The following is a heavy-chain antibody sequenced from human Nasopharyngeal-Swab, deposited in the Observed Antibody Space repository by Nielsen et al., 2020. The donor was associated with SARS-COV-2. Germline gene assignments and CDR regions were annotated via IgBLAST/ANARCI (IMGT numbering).Heavy chain of an antibody. D-gene: IGHD3-9*01. V-gene: IGHV2-5*02. CDR1: GFSLSTSGVG. J-gene: IGHJ4*02. Sequence: SGPTLVKPTQTLTLTCTLSGFSLSTSGVGVGWIRQPPGKALEWLALIYWDDDKRYSPSLKSRLTITKDTSKNQVVLTMTNMDPVDTATYYCARQGDYDILTGYGYWGQGTLVTVSS. CDR3: ARQGDYDILTGYGY. CDR2: IYWDDDK.